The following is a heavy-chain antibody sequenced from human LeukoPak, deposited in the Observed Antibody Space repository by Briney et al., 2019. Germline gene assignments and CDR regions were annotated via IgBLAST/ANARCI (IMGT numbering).Heavy chain of an antibody. Sequence: GASVKVSCKASGYTFTGYYMHWVRQAPGQGLEWMGWMNPNSGNTGYAQKFQGRVTMTEDTSTDTAYMELSSLRSEDTAVYYCATDRFNWNYRDRAFDIWGQGTMVTVSS. CDR3: ATDRFNWNYRDRAFDI. D-gene: IGHD1-7*01. CDR1: GYTFTGYY. J-gene: IGHJ3*02. V-gene: IGHV1-8*02. CDR2: MNPNSGNT.